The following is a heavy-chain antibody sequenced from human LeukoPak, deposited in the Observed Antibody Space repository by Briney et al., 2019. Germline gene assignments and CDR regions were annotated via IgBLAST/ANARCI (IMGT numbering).Heavy chain of an antibody. J-gene: IGHJ6*03. V-gene: IGHV1-18*04. CDR3: ARVGNEGVVAGDYYYYYMDV. D-gene: IGHD6-19*01. CDR2: ISAYNGNT. CDR1: GYTFTSYY. Sequence: ASVKVSCKASGYTFTSYYMHWVRQAPGQGLEWMGWISAYNGNTNYAQKLQGRVTMTTDTSTSTAYMELRSLRSDDTAVYYCARVGNEGVVAGDYYYYYMDVWGKGTTVTISS.